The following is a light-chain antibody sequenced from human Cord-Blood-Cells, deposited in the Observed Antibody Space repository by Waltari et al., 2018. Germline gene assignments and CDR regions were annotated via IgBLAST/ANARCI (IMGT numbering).Light chain of an antibody. V-gene: IGLV1-47*01. J-gene: IGLJ1*01. CDR2: RNN. Sequence: QSVLTQPPSASGTPGQRDTISCSGRSSNIGSNYVYWYQQLPGTAPKLLIYRNNQRPSGVPDRFSGSKSGTSASLAISGLRSEDEADYYCAAWDDSLRVFGTGTKVTVL. CDR3: AAWDDSLRV. CDR1: SSNIGSNY.